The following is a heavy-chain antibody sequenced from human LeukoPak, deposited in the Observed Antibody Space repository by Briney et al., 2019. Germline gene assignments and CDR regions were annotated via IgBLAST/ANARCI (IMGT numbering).Heavy chain of an antibody. CDR2: XSGSGTXX. V-gene: IGHV3-23*01. CDR3: AKGYYFDSSGCYYDY. Sequence: WVRQAPGXXLXXXXXXSGSGTXXYYADSVXXRFTVSRDNSKNTLYLQMNSLRAADTAVYYCAKGYYFDSSGCYYDYWGQGTLVAVSS. J-gene: IGHJ4*02. D-gene: IGHD3-22*01.